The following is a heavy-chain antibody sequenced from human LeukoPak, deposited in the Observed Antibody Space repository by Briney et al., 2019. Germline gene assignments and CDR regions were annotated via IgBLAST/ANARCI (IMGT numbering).Heavy chain of an antibody. D-gene: IGHD3-22*01. CDR1: RFTFSSYA. CDR2: IRGSGGST. J-gene: IGHJ4*02. CDR3: AKDLMYYDSSGYYLSFDY. Sequence: GGSLRLSCAASRFTFSSYAMSWVRQAPGKGLEWVSAIRGSGGSTYYADSVKGRFIISRDNSKNTLYLQMNSLRAEDTALYYCAKDLMYYDSSGYYLSFDYWGQGTLVTVSS. V-gene: IGHV3-23*01.